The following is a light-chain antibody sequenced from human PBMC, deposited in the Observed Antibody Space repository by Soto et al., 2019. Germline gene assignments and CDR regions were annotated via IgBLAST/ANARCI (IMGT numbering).Light chain of an antibody. CDR1: QIVSSTY. V-gene: IGKV3-20*01. Sequence: EIVLTQSPGTLSLSPGERATVSCRASQIVSSTYLAWYQQKPGQAPRLLIHSASSRATGIPDRFSGSGSGRAFTLTISRRQPEDFAVYYCQQYGNSPPTTFGGGTKVEIK. CDR2: SAS. CDR3: QQYGNSPPTT. J-gene: IGKJ4*01.